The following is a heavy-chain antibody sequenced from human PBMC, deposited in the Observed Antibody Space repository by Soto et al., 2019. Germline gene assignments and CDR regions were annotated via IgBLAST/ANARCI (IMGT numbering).Heavy chain of an antibody. V-gene: IGHV3-30*18. CDR2: ISDDGSNQ. Sequence: PGGSLRLSCAASGFIFSAYGMHWVRQVPGKGLEWVAFISDDGSNQQYADSVKGRFTISRDNPKEMLYLQMNSLTTEDTAVFYCAKDLSSPTYGLEDWGQGTMVTVSS. J-gene: IGHJ6*02. CDR1: GFIFSAYG. CDR3: AKDLSSPTYGLED. D-gene: IGHD2-15*01.